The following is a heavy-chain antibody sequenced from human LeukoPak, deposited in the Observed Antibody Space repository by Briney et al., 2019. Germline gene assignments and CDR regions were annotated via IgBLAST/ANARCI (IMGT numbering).Heavy chain of an antibody. CDR2: IVVGSGNT. CDR1: GFTFTSSA. V-gene: IGHV1-58*02. J-gene: IGHJ4*02. Sequence: SVKVSCKASGFTFTSSAMQCVLQARGQRLERIGWIVVGSGNTNYAQKFQERVTIPREMSTSTAYMELSSLRSEDTAVYYCAADRYDSSGYYHFDYWGQGTLVTVSS. D-gene: IGHD3-22*01. CDR3: AADRYDSSGYYHFDY.